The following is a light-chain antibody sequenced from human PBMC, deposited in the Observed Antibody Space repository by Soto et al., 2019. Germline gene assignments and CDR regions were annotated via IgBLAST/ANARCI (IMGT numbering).Light chain of an antibody. V-gene: IGLV2-14*01. Sequence: QSVLTQPASVSGSPGQSITMSCTGTSSNVGGYNYVSWYQQYPGKAPKLMIFEVTTRPSGVSDRFSGSKSGNTASLTISGLQGEDEADYYCSSFTSSNTWLFGGGTKLTVL. CDR3: SSFTSSNTWL. CDR1: SSNVGGYNY. CDR2: EVT. J-gene: IGLJ3*02.